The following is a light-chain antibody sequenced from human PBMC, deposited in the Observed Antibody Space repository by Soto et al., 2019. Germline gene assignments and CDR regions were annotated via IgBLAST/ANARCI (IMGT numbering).Light chain of an antibody. V-gene: IGKV3-20*01. Sequence: EIVLTQSPGTLSLSPGERATLSCRASQSISSNYLAWYQQTPGQAPRLLIYDASSRAAGIPDRFSGSGSGTDFTITISRLEPEDFGVYYCQQYGGSPRTFGQGTKVDIK. CDR1: QSISSNY. CDR3: QQYGGSPRT. CDR2: DAS. J-gene: IGKJ1*01.